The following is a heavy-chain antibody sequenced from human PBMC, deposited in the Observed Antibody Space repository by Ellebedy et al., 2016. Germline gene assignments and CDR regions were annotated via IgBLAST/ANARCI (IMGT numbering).Heavy chain of an antibody. CDR1: GFTFSSYT. CDR3: FFSGQYSY. CDR2: ISGSGGST. D-gene: IGHD6-19*01. J-gene: IGHJ4*02. Sequence: GESLKISCAVSGFTFSSYTMRWVRQAPEKGLEWVSDISGSGGSTYYADSVKGRFTISRDNSKNTLYLQMNSLRADDTAVYYCFFSGQYSYWGPGTLATVSS. V-gene: IGHV3-23*01.